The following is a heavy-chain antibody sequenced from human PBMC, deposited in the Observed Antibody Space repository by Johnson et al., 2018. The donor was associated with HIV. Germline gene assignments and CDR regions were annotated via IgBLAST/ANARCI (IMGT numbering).Heavy chain of an antibody. Sequence: VQLVESGGGVVQPGRSLRLSCAASGFTFSNYAVHWVRQAPGKGLEWVAVISFDGSNKYYADSVKGRFTISRDNSKNTLYLQMNSLRAEDTAVYYCARWEFKDGFDSWGQGTIVNGS. CDR3: ARWEFKDGFDS. V-gene: IGHV3-30-3*01. CDR1: GFTFSNYA. D-gene: IGHD1-26*01. J-gene: IGHJ3*02. CDR2: ISFDGSNK.